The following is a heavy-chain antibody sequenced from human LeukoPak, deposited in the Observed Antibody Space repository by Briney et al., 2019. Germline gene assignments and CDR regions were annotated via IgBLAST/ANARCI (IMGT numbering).Heavy chain of an antibody. D-gene: IGHD3-10*01. V-gene: IGHV3-53*01. Sequence: GGSLRLSCAASGFTVSSNYMSWVRQAPGKGLEWVSVTYSNGRTYYADSVKGRFTISRDISKSTLYLQMNSLRAEDTAVYYCARVLSGRGSLYDYYYYMDVWAKGPRSPSL. CDR3: ARVLSGRGSLYDYYYYMDV. J-gene: IGHJ6*03. CDR1: GFTVSSNY. CDR2: TYSNGRT.